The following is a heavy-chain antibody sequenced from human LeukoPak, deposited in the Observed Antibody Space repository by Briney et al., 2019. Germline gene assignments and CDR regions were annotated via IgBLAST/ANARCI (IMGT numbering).Heavy chain of an antibody. V-gene: IGHV3-13*01. J-gene: IGHJ4*02. D-gene: IGHD6-19*01. CDR3: ARGGIQVSGIDEFDY. CDR2: IGTRGDT. Sequence: GSLRLSCAASGFTFIDYDMHWVRHVIGKGLEWVSAIGTRGDTHYSGSVKGRFTISRENAESSLYLQMNSLRAEDTAVYYCARGGIQVSGIDEFDYWGQGTLVTVSS. CDR1: GFTFIDYD.